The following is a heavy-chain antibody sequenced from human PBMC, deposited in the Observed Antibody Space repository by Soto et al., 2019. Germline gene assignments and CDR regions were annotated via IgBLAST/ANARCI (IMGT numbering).Heavy chain of an antibody. CDR2: IYPGDSDT. J-gene: IGHJ6*02. V-gene: IGHV5-51*01. CDR3: ASSLTQGSGEDYYYYGMDV. D-gene: IGHD3-10*01. Sequence: GESLKISCKGSGHSFTSYWIGWVRQMPGKGLEWMGIIYPGDSDTRYSPSFQGQVTISADKSISTAYLQWSSLKASDTAMYYCASSLTQGSGEDYYYYGMDVWGQGTTVTVSS. CDR1: GHSFTSYW.